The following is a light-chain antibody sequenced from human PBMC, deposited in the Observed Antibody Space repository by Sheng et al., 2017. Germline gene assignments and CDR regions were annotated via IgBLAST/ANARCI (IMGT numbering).Light chain of an antibody. CDR3: QQYNIWPLT. CDR1: QSVSSN. Sequence: EIVMTQSPATLSVSPGERVTLSCRASQSVSSNLAWYQQKAGQAPRLLIYRSSTRAAGIPARFSGTVSGTEFTLTISSLQSEDFAVYYCQQYNIWPLTFGGGTKVAIK. J-gene: IGKJ4*01. V-gene: IGKV3-15*01. CDR2: RSS.